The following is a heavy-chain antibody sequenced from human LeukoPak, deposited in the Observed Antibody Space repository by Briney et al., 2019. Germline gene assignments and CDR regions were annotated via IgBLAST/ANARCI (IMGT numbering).Heavy chain of an antibody. Sequence: GASVKVSCKASGYTFTGYYMHWVRQAPGQGLEWMGRINPNSGGTNYAQKFQGRVTMTRDTSISTAYMELSRLRSDDTAVYYCAILEGSYYYDSSGEGDAFDIWGQGTMVTVSS. V-gene: IGHV1-2*06. CDR3: AILEGSYYYDSSGEGDAFDI. CDR1: GYTFTGYY. D-gene: IGHD3-22*01. J-gene: IGHJ3*02. CDR2: INPNSGGT.